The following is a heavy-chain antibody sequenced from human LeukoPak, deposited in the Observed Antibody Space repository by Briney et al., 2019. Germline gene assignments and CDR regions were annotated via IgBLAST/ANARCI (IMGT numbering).Heavy chain of an antibody. J-gene: IGHJ6*02. CDR3: ARAGGYYYYYYGMDV. Sequence: SETLSLTCTVSGGSISSGGYYWSWIRQHPGKGLEWIGYIYYSGSTYYNPSLKSRVTISVDTSKNQFSLKLSSVTAADTAVYYCARAGGYYYYYYGMDVWGQGTTVTVSS. CDR1: GGSISSGGYY. CDR2: IYYSGST. V-gene: IGHV4-31*03. D-gene: IGHD4-23*01.